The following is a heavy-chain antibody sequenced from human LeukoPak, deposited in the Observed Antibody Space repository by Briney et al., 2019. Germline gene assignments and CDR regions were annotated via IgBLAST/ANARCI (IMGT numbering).Heavy chain of an antibody. Sequence: PGGSLRLSCAASGFTFSSYWMSWVRQAPGKGLEWVANIKQDGSEKYYVDSVKGRFTISRDNAKNSLYLQMNSLRAEDTAVYYCARAGMARGVIAVYYFDYWGQGTLVTVSS. CDR3: ARAGMARGVIAVYYFDY. J-gene: IGHJ4*02. CDR2: IKQDGSEK. CDR1: GFTFSSYW. D-gene: IGHD3-10*01. V-gene: IGHV3-7*01.